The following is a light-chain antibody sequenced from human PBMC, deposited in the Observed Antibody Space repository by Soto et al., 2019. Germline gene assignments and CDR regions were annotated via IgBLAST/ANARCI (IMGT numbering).Light chain of an antibody. J-gene: IGKJ5*01. CDR2: DAS. CDR3: QQRSTWPLIT. V-gene: IGKV3-11*01. CDR1: QSVSTY. Sequence: EIVLTQSPATLSLSPGERATLSCRASQSVSTYLAWYQQKPGLAPRLLIYDASNRATGIPARFSGSGSGTDFTLTIRSLETEDFAVYYCQQRSTWPLITFGQGTRLDIK.